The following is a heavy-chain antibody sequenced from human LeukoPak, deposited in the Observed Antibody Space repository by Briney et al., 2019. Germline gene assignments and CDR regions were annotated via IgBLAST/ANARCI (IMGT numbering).Heavy chain of an antibody. J-gene: IGHJ3*02. CDR2: IRQDGGEK. V-gene: IGHV3-7*03. Sequence: GGSLRLSCAVSGFTFTDYWMNWVRQAPGKGLEWVASIRQDGGEKSYVDSVKGRFTISRDNSKNSLYLQMNSLRTEDTALYYCAKGGIGAFDIWGQGTMVTVSS. CDR3: AKGGIGAFDI. CDR1: GFTFTDYW. D-gene: IGHD3-10*01.